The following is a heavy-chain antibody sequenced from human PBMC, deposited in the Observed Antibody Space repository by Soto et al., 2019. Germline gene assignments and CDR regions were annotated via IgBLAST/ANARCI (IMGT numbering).Heavy chain of an antibody. V-gene: IGHV3-33*01. CDR1: GFTFSSYG. J-gene: IGHJ6*02. Sequence: GGSLRLSCAASGFTFSSYGMHWVRQAPGKGLEWVAVIWYDGSNKYYADSVKGRFTISRDNSKNTLYLQMNSLRAEDTAVYYCARDHYSYYQFWSRYYLLYGMDVWGQGTTVTVSS. D-gene: IGHD3-3*01. CDR2: IWYDGSNK. CDR3: ARDHYSYYQFWSRYYLLYGMDV.